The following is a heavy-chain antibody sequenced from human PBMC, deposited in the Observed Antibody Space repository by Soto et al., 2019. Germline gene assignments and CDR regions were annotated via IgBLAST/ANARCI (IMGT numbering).Heavy chain of an antibody. CDR1: GFTFSTYW. V-gene: IGHV3-74*01. CDR2: VNPAGTTT. Sequence: EVQLVESGGGLVQPGGSLRLSCAASGFTFSTYWMHWVRQGPGKGLVWVSRVNPAGTTTNYAASVKGRFTISRDNGKKRLRLQMNSLRVGDTAVYFCARDLAGVDDSWGQGTLVTVSS. J-gene: IGHJ4*02. CDR3: ARDLAGVDDS. D-gene: IGHD7-27*01.